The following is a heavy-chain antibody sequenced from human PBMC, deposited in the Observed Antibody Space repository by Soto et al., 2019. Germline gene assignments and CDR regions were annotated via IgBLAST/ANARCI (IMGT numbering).Heavy chain of an antibody. CDR2: IIPIFGTA. J-gene: IGHJ6*02. CDR3: ARDTQEGDKAMAKKDYYYSGMDV. V-gene: IGHV1-69*13. Sequence: SVKVSCKASGGTFSSYAISWVRQAPGQGLEWMGGIIPIFGTANYAQKFQGRVTITADESTSTAYMELSSLRSEDTAVYYCARDTQEGDKAMAKKDYYYSGMDVWGQGTKVTVYS. D-gene: IGHD5-18*01. CDR1: GGTFSSYA.